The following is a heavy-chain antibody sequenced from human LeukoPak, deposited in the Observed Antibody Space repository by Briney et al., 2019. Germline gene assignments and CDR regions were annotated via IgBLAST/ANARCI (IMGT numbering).Heavy chain of an antibody. V-gene: IGHV1-69*04. D-gene: IGHD4-17*01. CDR1: GGTFSSYA. CDR3: ARDTFTVTTYFYYYYGMDV. J-gene: IGHJ6*02. CDR2: IIPILGIA. Sequence: SVKVSCKASGGTFSSYAISWVRQAPGQGLEWMGRIIPILGIANYAQKFQGRVTITADKSTSTAYMELSSLRSEDTAVYYCARDTFTVTTYFYYYYGMDVWGQGTTVTVSS.